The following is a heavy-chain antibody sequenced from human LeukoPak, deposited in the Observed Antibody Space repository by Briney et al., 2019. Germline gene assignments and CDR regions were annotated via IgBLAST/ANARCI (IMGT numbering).Heavy chain of an antibody. CDR3: ARDPSFHYDFWSGYYGTLDY. D-gene: IGHD3-3*01. CDR2: IGGSGGST. V-gene: IGHV3-23*01. J-gene: IGHJ4*02. Sequence: GGSLRLSCAVSGFTLSSYAMSWVRQAPGKGLEWVSGIGGSGGSTYYADSVKGRFTISRDNSKNTLYLQMNSLRAEDTAVYYCARDPSFHYDFWSGYYGTLDYWGQGTLVTVSS. CDR1: GFTLSSYA.